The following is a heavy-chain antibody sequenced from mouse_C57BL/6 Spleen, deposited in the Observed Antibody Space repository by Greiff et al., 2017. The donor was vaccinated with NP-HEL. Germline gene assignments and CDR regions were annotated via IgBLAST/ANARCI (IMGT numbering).Heavy chain of an antibody. CDR1: GYTFTSYW. Sequence: VQLQQPGAELVKPGASVKLSCKASGYTFTSYWMHWVKQRPGRGLEWIGRIDPNSGGTKYNEKFQSKATLTVYKPSSTAYIQLSSLPSEVSAGYYWARSDSSGYLPFAYWGQGTLVTVSA. V-gene: IGHV1-72*01. J-gene: IGHJ3*01. CDR2: IDPNSGGT. D-gene: IGHD3-2*02. CDR3: ARSDSSGYLPFAY.